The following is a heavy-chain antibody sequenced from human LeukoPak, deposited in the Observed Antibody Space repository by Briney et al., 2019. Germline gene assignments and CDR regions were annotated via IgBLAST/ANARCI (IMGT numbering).Heavy chain of an antibody. CDR2: ISSSSSTI. CDR1: GFTFSSYS. J-gene: IGHJ4*02. CDR3: AREGVTMVVDY. D-gene: IGHD3-10*01. V-gene: IGHV3-48*01. Sequence: GGSLRLSCAASGFTFSSYSMNWVRQAPGKGLEWVSYISSSSSTIYYADSVKGRFTISRDNAKNSLYLQMNSLRAEDTAVYYCAREGVTMVVDYWGQGTLVTVSS.